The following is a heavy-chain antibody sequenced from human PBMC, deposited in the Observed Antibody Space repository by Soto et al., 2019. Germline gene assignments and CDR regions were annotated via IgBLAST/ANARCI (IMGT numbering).Heavy chain of an antibody. CDR1: CGSFSGYF. CDR2: INHSGST. V-gene: IGHV4-34*01. CDR3: ARYCSSTSCYGGVFDY. J-gene: IGHJ4*02. Sequence: SGTLSLTCAVHCGSFSGYFWSWIPQPPGKGLQWIGEINHSGSTNYNPSLKSRVTISVDTSKNQFSLKLSSVTAADTAVYYCARYCSSTSCYGGVFDYWGQGTLVTVSS. D-gene: IGHD2-2*01.